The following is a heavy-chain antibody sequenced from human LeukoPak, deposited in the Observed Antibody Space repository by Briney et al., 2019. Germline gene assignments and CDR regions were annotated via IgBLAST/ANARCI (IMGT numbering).Heavy chain of an antibody. CDR3: ARDVGASAPDAFDI. Sequence: GGSLRLSCAASGLHFSGTAMSWVRQAPGKGLEWVSSISSSSNYIYYADSVKGRFTISRDNAKNSLYLQMNSLRAEDTDVYYCARDVGASAPDAFDIWGQGTMVTVSS. CDR2: ISSSSNYI. CDR1: GLHFSGTA. D-gene: IGHD1-26*01. V-gene: IGHV3-21*01. J-gene: IGHJ3*02.